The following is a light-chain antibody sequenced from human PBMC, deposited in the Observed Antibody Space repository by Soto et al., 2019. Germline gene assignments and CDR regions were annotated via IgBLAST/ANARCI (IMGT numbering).Light chain of an antibody. J-gene: IGLJ2*01. CDR2: DDN. Sequence: QSVLTQPPSVSAAPGQNVTISCSGSNSNIGNNFVSWYQHLPGTAPKLLIYDDNKRPSGIPDRFSGTKSGTSATLGISGLQTGDEADYYCATWDSSLIAGVFGGGTKVTVL. CDR3: ATWDSSLIAGV. V-gene: IGLV1-51*01. CDR1: NSNIGNNF.